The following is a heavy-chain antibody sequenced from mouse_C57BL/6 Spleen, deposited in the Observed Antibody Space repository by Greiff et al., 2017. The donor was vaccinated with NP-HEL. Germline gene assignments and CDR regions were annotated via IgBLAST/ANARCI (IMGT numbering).Heavy chain of an antibody. D-gene: IGHD2-3*01. Sequence: QVQLKESGAGLVKPGASVKMSCTASGYTFTSYWITWVTQRPGQGLEWIGDINPGSGSTNYNEKLKSKATLTVDTSSSTAYLQLSSLTSEDSAVYYCARERDDYLDYWGKGTTLTVSS. CDR1: GYTFTSYW. CDR2: INPGSGST. CDR3: ARERDDYLDY. V-gene: IGHV1-55*01. J-gene: IGHJ2*01.